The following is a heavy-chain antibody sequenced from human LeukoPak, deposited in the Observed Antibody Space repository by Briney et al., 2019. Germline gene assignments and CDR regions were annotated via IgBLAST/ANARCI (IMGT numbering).Heavy chain of an antibody. CDR3: ARQGVVSTTFDY. J-gene: IGHJ4*02. CDR2: IYCSGST. V-gene: IGHV4-59*08. Sequence: PSETLSLTCTVSGGSTNSYFWTWIRQPPGKGLEWIGYIYCSGSTKYNPSLKSRVTISLDTSKNQFSLKLSSVTAADTAVYYCARQGVVSTTFDYWGQGTLVTVSS. D-gene: IGHD3-3*01. CDR1: GGSTNSYF.